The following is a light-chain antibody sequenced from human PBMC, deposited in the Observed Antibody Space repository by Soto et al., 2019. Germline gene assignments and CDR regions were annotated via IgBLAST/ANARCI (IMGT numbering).Light chain of an antibody. Sequence: QSVLTQPASVSGSPGQSITISSTGTSSDVGGYNYVSWYQQHPGKAPKLIIYEVSNRPSGVPNRFSGSKSGNTASLTVSGLQAEDEADYYCTSYAGTYSFFYVFGNGTKVTVL. CDR3: TSYAGTYSFFYV. CDR1: SSDVGGYNY. CDR2: EVS. J-gene: IGLJ1*01. V-gene: IGLV2-8*01.